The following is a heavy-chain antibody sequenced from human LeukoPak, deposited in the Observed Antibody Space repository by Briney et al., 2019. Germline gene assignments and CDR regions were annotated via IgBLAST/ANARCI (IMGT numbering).Heavy chain of an antibody. CDR3: AKDRAYTGSL. CDR2: ISYDGSNK. Sequence: GGSLRLSCAASGFTFSSYGMHWVRQAPGKGLERVAVISYDGSNKYYADSVKGRFTISRDNSKNTLYLQMNSLRVEDTAVYYCAKDRAYTGSLWGQGTLVTVSS. CDR1: GFTFSSYG. V-gene: IGHV3-30*18. D-gene: IGHD1-26*01. J-gene: IGHJ4*02.